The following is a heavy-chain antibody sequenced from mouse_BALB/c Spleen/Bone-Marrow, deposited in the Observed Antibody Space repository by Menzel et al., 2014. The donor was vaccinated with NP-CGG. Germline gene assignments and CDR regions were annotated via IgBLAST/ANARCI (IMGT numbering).Heavy chain of an antibody. J-gene: IGHJ3*01. V-gene: IGHV14-3*02. CDR2: IDPANGNT. Sequence: EVKLVESGAELVKPGASVKLSCTASGFNIKDTYMHWVKQRPEQGLEWIGGIDPANGNTKYDPKFQGKATITADTSSNTAYLQLSSLTSEDTAVYYCASSAYSWGQGTLVTVSA. CDR1: GFNIKDTY. D-gene: IGHD2-10*01. CDR3: ASSAYS.